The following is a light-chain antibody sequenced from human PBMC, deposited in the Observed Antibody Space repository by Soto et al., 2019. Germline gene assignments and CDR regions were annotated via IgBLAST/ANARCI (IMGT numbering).Light chain of an antibody. V-gene: IGLV2-14*03. CDR2: DVS. J-gene: IGLJ2*01. CDR3: SSYTSSITLV. Sequence: QSVLTQPASVSGSPGQSITISCTGTSSDIGGYKYVSWYQHHPGKAPKLMIFDVSNRPSGVSNRFSGSKSGNTASLTISGLQAEDEADYYCSSYTSSITLVFGGGTKVTVL. CDR1: SSDIGGYKY.